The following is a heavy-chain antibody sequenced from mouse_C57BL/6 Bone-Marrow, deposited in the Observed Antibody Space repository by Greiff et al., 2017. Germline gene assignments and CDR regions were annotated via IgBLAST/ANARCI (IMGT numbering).Heavy chain of an antibody. V-gene: IGHV1-63*01. CDR3: AKSKGFDY. CDR2: IYPGGGYP. CDR1: GYTFTNYW. Sequence: VQVVESGAELVRPGTSVKMSCKASGYTFTNYWIGWAKQRPGHGLEWIGDIYPGGGYPNYNEKFKGKATLTADKSSSTAYMQFSSLTSEDSAIYYCAKSKGFDYWGQGTTLTVSS. J-gene: IGHJ2*01.